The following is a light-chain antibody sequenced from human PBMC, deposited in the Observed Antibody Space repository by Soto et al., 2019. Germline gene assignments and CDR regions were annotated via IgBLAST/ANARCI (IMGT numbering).Light chain of an antibody. CDR1: QGISRS. CDR2: AAS. CDR3: QQAYNFPFT. J-gene: IGKJ3*01. V-gene: IGKV1-12*01. Sequence: DIQMTQSPSSVPASVGDRITITCRASQGISRSLAWYQQKPGRAPKLLIYAASNLQTGVPSRFRGSGSGTDYALTITSLQAEDFATYHCQQAYNFPFTCGPGTKVDIK.